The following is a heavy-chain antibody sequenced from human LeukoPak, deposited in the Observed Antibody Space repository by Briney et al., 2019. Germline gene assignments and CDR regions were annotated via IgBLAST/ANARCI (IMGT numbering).Heavy chain of an antibody. V-gene: IGHV4-4*02. CDR2: IYHSGST. D-gene: IGHD6-19*01. J-gene: IGHJ5*02. CDR3: ARGSTVAGPEGLNWFDP. CDR1: GGSISSSNW. Sequence: SETLSLTCAVSGGSISSSNWWSWVRQPPGKGLEWIGEIYHSGSTNYNPSLKSRVTISVDKSKNQFSLKLSSVTAADTAVYYCARGSTVAGPEGLNWFDPWGQGTLVTVSS.